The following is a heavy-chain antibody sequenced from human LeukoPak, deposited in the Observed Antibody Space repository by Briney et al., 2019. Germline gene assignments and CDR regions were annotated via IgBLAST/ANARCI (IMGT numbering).Heavy chain of an antibody. CDR1: GGSISSYN. Sequence: SETLSLTCIVSGGSISSYNWNWIRQPPGKGLERIGYMYNSGSTNNNPSLKSRVTISVDKSKNQFSLKLSSVTAADTAVYYCAIESNSSDNWYFDLWGRGTLVTVSS. CDR2: MYNSGST. V-gene: IGHV4-59*01. J-gene: IGHJ2*01. CDR3: AIESNSSDNWYFDL. D-gene: IGHD2/OR15-2a*01.